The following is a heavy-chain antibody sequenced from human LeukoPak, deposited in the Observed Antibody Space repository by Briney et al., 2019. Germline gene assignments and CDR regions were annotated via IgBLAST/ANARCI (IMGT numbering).Heavy chain of an antibody. D-gene: IGHD3-22*01. CDR3: ARLTYYQDKNGYWVGGRRTYSYYYYMDV. V-gene: IGHV4-34*01. CDR2: ISHSGGT. Sequence: SETLSLTCAVYGGSFSGYYWRWIRQPPGKGLEWIGDISHSGGTYYNPSLKSRLLISLDTSKNQFSLKLSSVTAADRAVYYCARLTYYQDKNGYWVGGRRTYSYYYYMDVWGKGTTVTISS. J-gene: IGHJ6*03. CDR1: GGSFSGYY.